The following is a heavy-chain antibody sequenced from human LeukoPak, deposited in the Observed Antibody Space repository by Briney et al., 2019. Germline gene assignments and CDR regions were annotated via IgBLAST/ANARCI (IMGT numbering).Heavy chain of an antibody. D-gene: IGHD2-2*01. CDR2: IIPILGIA. V-gene: IGHV1-69*04. CDR3: ARGYCNSTSCYAPIDY. Sequence: SVKVSCKASGGTFSSYAISWVRQAPGQGLEWMGRIIPILGIANYAQKFQGRVTITADKSTSTAYMELSSLRSEDTAVYYCARGYCNSTSCYAPIDYWGQGTLVTVSS. J-gene: IGHJ4*02. CDR1: GGTFSSYA.